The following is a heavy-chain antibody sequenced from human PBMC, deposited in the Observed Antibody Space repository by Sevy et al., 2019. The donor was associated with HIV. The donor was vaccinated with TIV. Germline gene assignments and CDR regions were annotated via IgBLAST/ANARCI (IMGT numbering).Heavy chain of an antibody. J-gene: IGHJ4*01. CDR1: GFTLSNYW. CDR3: ARGVATAYYFDY. Sequence: GGSLRLSCAASGFTLSNYWMSWVRQAPGKGLEWVANIKQDGSEKYYVNSVKGRFTISRDNAKNSLYLQMNSLRAEDTAVYYCARGVATAYYFDYWGQGTLVTVSS. CDR2: IKQDGSEK. D-gene: IGHD5-12*01. V-gene: IGHV3-7*03.